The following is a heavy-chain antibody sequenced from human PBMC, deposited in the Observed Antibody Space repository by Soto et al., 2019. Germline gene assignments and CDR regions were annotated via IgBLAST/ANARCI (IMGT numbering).Heavy chain of an antibody. CDR2: ISYDGSHK. CDR1: GFTFSSYA. V-gene: IGHV3-30*04. D-gene: IGHD3-10*01. Sequence: QVQLVESGGGVVQPGRSLRLSCAASGFTFSSYAMHWVRQTPGKGLEWVAIISYDGSHKFYADSVKGRFTISRDNSKNTLYLQMNSLRPEDTAVYYCARKYDSGSYIDYWGQGTLVIVSS. CDR3: ARKYDSGSYIDY. J-gene: IGHJ4*02.